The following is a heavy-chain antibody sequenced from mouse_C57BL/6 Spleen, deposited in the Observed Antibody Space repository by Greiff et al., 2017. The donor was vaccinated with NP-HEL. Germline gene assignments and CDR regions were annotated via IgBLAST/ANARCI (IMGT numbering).Heavy chain of an antibody. J-gene: IGHJ4*01. D-gene: IGHD2-1*01. CDR2: ISHLAYSI. CDR1: GFTFSDYG. V-gene: IGHV5-15*04. Sequence: EVMLVESGGGLVQPGGSLKLSCAASGFTFSDYGMAWVRQAPRTGPEWVAFISHLAYSIYYADTVTGRFTISRENAKNTLYLEMSSLRSEDTAMYYCARRRTGYGNYDYYSMDYWGQGTSVTVSS. CDR3: ARRRTGYGNYDYYSMDY.